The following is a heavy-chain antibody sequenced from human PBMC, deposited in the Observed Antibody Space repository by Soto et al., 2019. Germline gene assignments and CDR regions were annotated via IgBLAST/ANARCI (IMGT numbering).Heavy chain of an antibody. CDR3: ASLNGSFLSFFDN. J-gene: IGHJ4*02. V-gene: IGHV3-11*01. CDR2: INNRGSAI. D-gene: IGHD2-8*01. Sequence: QVQLVDSGGGLVKPGGSLRLSCTASGFTLTNYFVSWIRQAPGKGLEWIAYINNRGSAIYYTDSVKGRFTISRDNAKNSLFLQMDSLRAEDTAVYYCASLNGSFLSFFDNWGQGTPVTVSS. CDR1: GFTLTNYF.